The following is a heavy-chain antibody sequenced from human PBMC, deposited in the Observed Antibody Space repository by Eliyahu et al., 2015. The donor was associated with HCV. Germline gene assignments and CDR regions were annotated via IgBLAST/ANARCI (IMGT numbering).Heavy chain of an antibody. J-gene: IGHJ4*02. CDR1: GFTFSTXA. D-gene: IGHD3-16*01. CDR2: ISGAGGST. V-gene: IGHV3-23*01. Sequence: EVQLLESGGGLVQPGGSLXLSCXASGFTFSTXAMGWVRQAPGKGLEWVSEISGAGGSTYYADSVKGRFTISRDNXKNTLYLQMNGLRAXDTALYYCAMGGALRPLNYWGQGTLVTVSS. CDR3: AMGGALRPLNY.